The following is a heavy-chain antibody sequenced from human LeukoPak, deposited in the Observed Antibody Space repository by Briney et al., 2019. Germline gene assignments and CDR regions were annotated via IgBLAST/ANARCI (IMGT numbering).Heavy chain of an antibody. CDR2: INPNSGGT. CDR3: AREEYYGSGSYWIYYFDY. J-gene: IGHJ4*02. Sequence: ASVKVSCKASGYTFTGYYMHWVRQAPGQGLEWMGWINPNSGGTNYAQKLQGRVTMTRDTSISTAYMELSRLRSDDTAVYYCAREEYYGSGSYWIYYFDYWGQGTLVTVSS. CDR1: GYTFTGYY. D-gene: IGHD3-10*01. V-gene: IGHV1-2*02.